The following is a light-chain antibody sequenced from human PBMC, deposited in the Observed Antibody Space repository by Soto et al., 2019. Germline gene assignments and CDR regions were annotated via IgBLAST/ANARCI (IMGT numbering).Light chain of an antibody. Sequence: DTQMTQSPSSLSASVGDRVTITCQASQDISNYVNWYQQKAGKAPKLLIYEASNLETGVPSRFSGSGSGTDFTFTISSLQPEDIATYHCQQYENLPLTFGGGTKVDIK. CDR2: EAS. J-gene: IGKJ4*01. V-gene: IGKV1-33*01. CDR1: QDISNY. CDR3: QQYENLPLT.